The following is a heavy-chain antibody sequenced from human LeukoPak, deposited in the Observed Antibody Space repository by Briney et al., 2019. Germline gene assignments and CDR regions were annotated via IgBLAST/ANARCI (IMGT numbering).Heavy chain of an antibody. J-gene: IGHJ5*02. CDR2: LSSSGGNP. Sequence: GGSLRLSCAASGFTFGNYAMNWVRQAPGKGLEWVSSLSSSGGNPNYADSVKGRFIISRDNSKNTLFLQMNSLRADYTALYSCAKCGRTPEGGSGWCNWFDTWGQGTQVTVSS. D-gene: IGHD3-3*01. CDR3: AKCGRTPEGGSGWCNWFDT. V-gene: IGHV3-23*01. CDR1: GFTFGNYA.